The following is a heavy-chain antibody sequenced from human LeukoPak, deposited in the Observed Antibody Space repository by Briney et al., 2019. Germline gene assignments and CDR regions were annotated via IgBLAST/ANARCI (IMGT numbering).Heavy chain of an antibody. CDR3: ARDHGIGKSDY. CDR2: ISSSSSYI. CDR1: GFTFSSYG. Sequence: GGSLRLSCAASGFTFSSYGMHWVRQAPGKGLEWVSSISSSSSYIYYADSVKGRFTISRDNAKNSLYLQMNSLRAEDTAVYYCARDHGIGKSDYWGQGTLVTVSS. J-gene: IGHJ4*02. V-gene: IGHV3-21*01. D-gene: IGHD1-26*01.